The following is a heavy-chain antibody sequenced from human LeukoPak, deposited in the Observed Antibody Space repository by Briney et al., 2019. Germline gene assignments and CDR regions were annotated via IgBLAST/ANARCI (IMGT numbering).Heavy chain of an antibody. CDR1: GHTFTGYY. V-gene: IGHV1-2*02. CDR3: ARPAYSSSWYGNNWFDP. Sequence: ASVKVSCKASGHTFTGYYMHWVRQAPGQGLEWMGWINPNSGGTNYAQKFQGRVTMTRDTSISTAYMELSRLRSDDTAVYYWARPAYSSSWYGNNWFDPWGQGTLVTVSS. D-gene: IGHD6-13*01. J-gene: IGHJ5*02. CDR2: INPNSGGT.